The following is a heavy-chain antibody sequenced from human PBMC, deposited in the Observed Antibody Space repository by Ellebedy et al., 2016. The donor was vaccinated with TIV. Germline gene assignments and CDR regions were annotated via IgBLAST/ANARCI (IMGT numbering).Heavy chain of an antibody. CDR1: GFTFDDYA. J-gene: IGHJ1*01. Sequence: GGSLRLSXAASGFTFDDYAMSWVRQPPGKGLEWVNGDTTGYPDSVKGRFTISRGNAKNSLYLQMSSLRADDTAVYYCASGGCTSTSCYNGKDLQYWGQGTQVTVSS. CDR3: ASGGCTSTSCYNGKDLQY. V-gene: IGHV3-20*03. CDR2: NGDTT. D-gene: IGHD2-2*02.